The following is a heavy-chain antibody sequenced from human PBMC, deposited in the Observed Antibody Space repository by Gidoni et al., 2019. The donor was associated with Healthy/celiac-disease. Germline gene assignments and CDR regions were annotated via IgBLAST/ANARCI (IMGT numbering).Heavy chain of an antibody. V-gene: IGHV4-39*01. Sequence: QLQLQESGPGLVKPSETLSLTCTVAGGSISSSSYYWGGIRQPPGKGLEWMGSIYYSGSTYYIPSLNSLVTISVDTSKNQFSRKLSSVTAADTALYSCARLGGISGYKVNAFDIWGQGTMVTVSS. D-gene: IGHD3-22*01. CDR2: IYYSGST. CDR3: ARLGGISGYKVNAFDI. CDR1: GGSISSSSYY. J-gene: IGHJ3*02.